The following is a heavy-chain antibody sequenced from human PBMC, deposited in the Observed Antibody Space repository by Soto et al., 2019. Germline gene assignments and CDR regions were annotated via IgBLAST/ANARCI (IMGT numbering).Heavy chain of an antibody. CDR2: IIPIFGTA. J-gene: IGHJ6*02. CDR3: ARDGSELPSQDCSGGSCYGDDYYGMDV. Sequence: QVQLVQSGAEVKKPGSSVKVSCKASGGTFSSYAISWVRQAPGQGLEWMGGIIPIFGTANYEQKFQGRVTITADKSTSTAYMELSSLRTEDTAVYYCARDGSELPSQDCSGGSCYGDDYYGMDVWGQGTTDTVSS. CDR1: GGTFSSYA. V-gene: IGHV1-69*06. D-gene: IGHD2-15*01.